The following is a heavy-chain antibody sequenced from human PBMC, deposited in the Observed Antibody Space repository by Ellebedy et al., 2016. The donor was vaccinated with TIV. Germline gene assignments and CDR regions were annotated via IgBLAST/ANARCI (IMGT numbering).Heavy chain of an antibody. CDR3: ARGVVGATGYYYAMDV. D-gene: IGHD1-26*01. Sequence: AASVKVSCKSSTYSLNDYVISWVRQAPGQGLAWMGWISASYGNTKYAQKLQGRVTMTTDTSTGTVYMGLRRLTFDDTAVYYCARGVVGATGYYYAMDVWGQGTTVTVSS. CDR1: TYSLNDYV. V-gene: IGHV1-18*04. J-gene: IGHJ6*02. CDR2: ISASYGNT.